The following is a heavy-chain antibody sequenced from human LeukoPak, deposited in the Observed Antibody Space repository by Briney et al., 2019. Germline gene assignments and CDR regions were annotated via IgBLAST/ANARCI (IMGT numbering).Heavy chain of an antibody. CDR2: IRGSDGST. CDR3: AKDVYGDYGGLDY. J-gene: IGHJ4*02. Sequence: GGSLRLSCAASGFPFSTYAMNWVRQAPGKGLEWVSSIRGSDGSTYYADSVKGRFAISRDNSKNTLYLQMNSLRAEDTAVYYCAKDVYGDYGGLDYWGQGTLVTVSS. V-gene: IGHV3-23*01. CDR1: GFPFSTYA. D-gene: IGHD4-17*01.